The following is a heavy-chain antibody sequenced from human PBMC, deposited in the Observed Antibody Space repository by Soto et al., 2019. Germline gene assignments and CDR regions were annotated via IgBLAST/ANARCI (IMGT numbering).Heavy chain of an antibody. J-gene: IGHJ6*02. V-gene: IGHV4-31*03. CDR1: GGSISSGYYY. D-gene: IGHD3-10*01. Sequence: QVQLQESGPGLVKPSETPSLTCTVSGGSISSGYYYWSWSRQQPGRGLEWIGYIDHTGSTYYNPSLRTRATISQDTSENQFSLKLSSVTSADTAVYYCARDCGVRYNYYGMDVWGQGTTVTVSS. CDR3: ARDCGVRYNYYGMDV. CDR2: IDHTGST.